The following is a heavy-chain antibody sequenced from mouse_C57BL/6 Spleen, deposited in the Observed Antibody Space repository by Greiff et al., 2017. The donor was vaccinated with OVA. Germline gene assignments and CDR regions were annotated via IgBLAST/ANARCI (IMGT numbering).Heavy chain of an antibody. CDR3: ARCTWGNWYFDV. D-gene: IGHD4-1*01. Sequence: QVQLQQPGAELVKPGASVTMSCKASGYTFTSYWITCVKQRPGQGLEWIGDISPGSGSPNYNEKFKSKATLTVDTSSSTAYMQLSSLTSEDSAVYYCARCTWGNWYFDVWGTGTTVTVSS. J-gene: IGHJ1*03. CDR2: ISPGSGSP. CDR1: GYTFTSYW. V-gene: IGHV1-55*01.